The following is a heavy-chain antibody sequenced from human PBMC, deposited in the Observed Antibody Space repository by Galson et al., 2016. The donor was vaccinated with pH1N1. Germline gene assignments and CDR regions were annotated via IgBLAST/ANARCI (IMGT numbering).Heavy chain of an antibody. D-gene: IGHD3-9*01. J-gene: IGHJ4*02. Sequence: SVKVSCKASGYTFGSYAVHWVRQAPGQRLEWMGYVNTVNGNTKILQEFQDRVSITRDTSTNTAYMEITSLRSDDTAVYYCARWALTGYHDYWGQGTLVTVSS. CDR3: ARWALTGYHDY. CDR1: GYTFGSYA. V-gene: IGHV1-3*04. CDR2: VNTVNGNT.